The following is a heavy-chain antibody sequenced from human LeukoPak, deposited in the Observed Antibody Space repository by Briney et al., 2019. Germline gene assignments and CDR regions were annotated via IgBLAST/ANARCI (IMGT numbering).Heavy chain of an antibody. V-gene: IGHV4-39*01. CDR2: IYYSGST. D-gene: IGHD2-2*01. Sequence: PSETLSLTCTVSGGSISSSNYYWGWIRQPPGKGLEWIGSIYYSGSTYYNPSLKSRVTISVDTSKNQFSLKLSSVTAADTAVYYCARPAYCSSTSISFFDYWGQGTLVTVSS. J-gene: IGHJ4*02. CDR1: GGSISSSNYY. CDR3: ARPAYCSSTSISFFDY.